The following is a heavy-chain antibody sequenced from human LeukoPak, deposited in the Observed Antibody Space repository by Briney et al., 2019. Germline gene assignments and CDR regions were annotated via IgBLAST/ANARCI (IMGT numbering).Heavy chain of an antibody. D-gene: IGHD2-15*01. V-gene: IGHV1-24*01. Sequence: GASVKVSCKVSGYTLTELSMHWVRQAPGKGLEWMGGFDPEDGETIYAQKFQGRVTMTEDTSTDTAYMELSSLRSEDTAVYYCATGSDYGYCSGGSCRHDAFDIWGQGTMVTVSS. J-gene: IGHJ3*02. CDR2: FDPEDGET. CDR1: GYTLTELS. CDR3: ATGSDYGYCSGGSCRHDAFDI.